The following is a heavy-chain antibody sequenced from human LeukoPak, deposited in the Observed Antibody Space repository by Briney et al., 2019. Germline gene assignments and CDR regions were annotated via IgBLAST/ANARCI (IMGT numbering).Heavy chain of an antibody. CDR1: GFTSSSYW. CDR3: ARDVLGRTASLDY. V-gene: IGHV3-7*01. J-gene: IGHJ4*02. Sequence: GGSLRLSCAASGFTSSSYWMSWVRQAPGKGLEWVANIKQDGSEKYYVDSVKGRFTISRDNAKNSLYLQMNSLRAEDTAVYYCARDVLGRTASLDYWGQGTLVTVSS. D-gene: IGHD5-18*01. CDR2: IKQDGSEK.